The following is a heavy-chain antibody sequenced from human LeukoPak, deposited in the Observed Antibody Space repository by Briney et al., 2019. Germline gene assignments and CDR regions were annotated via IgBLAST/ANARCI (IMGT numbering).Heavy chain of an antibody. CDR2: IWYDGSNI. CDR3: ARGPYGSGSYVDY. D-gene: IGHD3-10*01. Sequence: GRSLRLSCAASGFTFSTYGMHWVRQAPGKGLEWLAVIWYDGSNIYYADSVKGRFAISRDNSRNTLYLLLNSLRAEDTAVYYCARGPYGSGSYVDYWGQGTLVTVSS. V-gene: IGHV3-33*01. J-gene: IGHJ4*02. CDR1: GFTFSTYG.